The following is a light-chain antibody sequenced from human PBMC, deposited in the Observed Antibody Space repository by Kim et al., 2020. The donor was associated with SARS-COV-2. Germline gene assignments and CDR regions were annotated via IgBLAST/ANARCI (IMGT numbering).Light chain of an antibody. CDR2: DAS. Sequence: DIQMTQSPSSLSASVGDRVTITCQATQDISNYLNWYQQKPGKAPKLLIHDASNLETGFPSRFSGGGSGTFFTFTISSLQPEDIATYYYQQYHALPRTFGQGTKLEI. CDR1: QDISNY. J-gene: IGKJ2*01. V-gene: IGKV1-33*01. CDR3: QQYHALPRT.